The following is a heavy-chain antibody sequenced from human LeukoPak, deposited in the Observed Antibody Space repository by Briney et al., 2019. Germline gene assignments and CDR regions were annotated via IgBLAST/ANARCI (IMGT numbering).Heavy chain of an antibody. CDR2: ISGNGGTT. V-gene: IGHV3-23*01. Sequence: PGGSLRLSCAASGFSFGNFGMSCVRQAPGKGLEWVSAISGNGGTTYYVDSVRGRFTISRDNSKNTLYLQLRSLRADDTAVYYCAQGPLLGATPLDYWGQGTLVTVSS. D-gene: IGHD1-26*01. J-gene: IGHJ4*02. CDR1: GFSFGNFG. CDR3: AQGPLLGATPLDY.